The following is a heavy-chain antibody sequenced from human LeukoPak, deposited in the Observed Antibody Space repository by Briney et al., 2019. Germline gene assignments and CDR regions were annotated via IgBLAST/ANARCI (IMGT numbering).Heavy chain of an antibody. CDR1: GFTFSNYG. V-gene: IGHV3-33*01. D-gene: IGHD2-21*02. CDR3: ARDIVVVTAPGDQ. J-gene: IGHJ4*02. Sequence: GGSLRLSCAASGFTFSNYGMHWVRQAPGKGLQWVAIIWSDGSNKYYGDSVKGRFTISRDDSKNTLYLQMNSLRAEDTAVYYCARDIVVVTAPGDQWGQGTLVTVSS. CDR2: IWSDGSNK.